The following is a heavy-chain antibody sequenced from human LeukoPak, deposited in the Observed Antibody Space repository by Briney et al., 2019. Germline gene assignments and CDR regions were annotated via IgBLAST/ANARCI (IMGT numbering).Heavy chain of an antibody. D-gene: IGHD1-26*01. J-gene: IGHJ5*02. V-gene: IGHV4-39*07. CDR2: IYYSGST. CDR3: AARGGTPGWFDP. CDR1: GGSISSSSDY. Sequence: PSETLSLTCTVSGGSISSSSDYWGWIRQPPGKGLEWIGSIYYSGSTYYNPSLKSRVTISVDSSKNQFSLKLSSVTAADTAVYYCAARGGTPGWFDPWGQGTLVTVSS.